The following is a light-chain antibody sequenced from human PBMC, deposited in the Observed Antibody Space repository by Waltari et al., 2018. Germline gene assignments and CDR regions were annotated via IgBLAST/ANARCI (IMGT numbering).Light chain of an antibody. CDR3: SSYTTSSAPGV. CDR1: DSDVGAYDF. J-gene: IGLJ1*01. Sequence: QSALTQPASVSGSPGQSITISYSGTDSDVGAYDFVSWYQQHPGKAPHLIIFEVSNRPSGISNRFSASKSGNTASRTISGLQAEDEADYYCSSYTTSSAPGVFGTGTRVTVL. V-gene: IGLV2-14*01. CDR2: EVS.